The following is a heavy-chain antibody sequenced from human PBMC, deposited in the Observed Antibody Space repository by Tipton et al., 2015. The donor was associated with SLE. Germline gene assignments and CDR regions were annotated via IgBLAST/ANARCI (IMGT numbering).Heavy chain of an antibody. V-gene: IGHV4-61*02. D-gene: IGHD3-22*01. J-gene: IGHJ4*02. CDR2: IFASGAT. Sequence: TLSLTCSVSGASVSTGSYSLNWLRQPAGKGLEWIGRIFASGATNNNASLESRVTISIDTSKNQFSLELNSVTAADTAVYYCARLSTDYADRSGYGYFDHWGQGTLVTVSS. CDR3: ARLSTDYADRSGYGYFDH. CDR1: GASVSTGSYS.